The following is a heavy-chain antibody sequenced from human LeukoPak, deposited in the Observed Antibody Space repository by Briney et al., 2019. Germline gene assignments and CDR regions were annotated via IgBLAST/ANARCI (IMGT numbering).Heavy chain of an antibody. CDR3: ASSSSGWYGGGCFDY. Sequence: PSETLSLTCAVSGYSISSGYYWGWIRQPPGKGLEWIGSIYHSGSTYYNPSLKSRVTISVDTSKNQFSLKLSSVTAADTAVYYCASSSSGWYGGGCFDYWGQGTLVTVSS. J-gene: IGHJ4*02. CDR1: GYSISSGYY. CDR2: IYHSGST. V-gene: IGHV4-38-2*01. D-gene: IGHD6-19*01.